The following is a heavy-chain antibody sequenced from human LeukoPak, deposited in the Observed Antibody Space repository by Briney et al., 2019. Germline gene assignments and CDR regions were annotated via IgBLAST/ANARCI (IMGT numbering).Heavy chain of an antibody. V-gene: IGHV4-30-4*01. J-gene: IGHJ4*02. CDR1: GGSISSGDYY. D-gene: IGHD3-10*01. Sequence: SETLSLTCTVSGGSISSGDYYWSWIRQPPGKGLEWIGYTYYSGSTYYNPSLKSRVTISVDTSKNQFSLKLSSVTAADTAVYYCARGSYGSGSYYQAGGYYFDYWGQGTLVTVSS. CDR3: ARGSYGSGSYYQAGGYYFDY. CDR2: TYYSGST.